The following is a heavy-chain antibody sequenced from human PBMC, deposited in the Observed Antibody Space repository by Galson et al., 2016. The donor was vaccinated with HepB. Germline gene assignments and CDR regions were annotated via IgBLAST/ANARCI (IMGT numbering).Heavy chain of an antibody. CDR1: GYTFSTYA. CDR2: IIPNFGTT. D-gene: IGHD3-10*01. CDR3: ARDTMVRGAKMDN. J-gene: IGHJ4*02. Sequence: SLKLSCTASGYTFSTYAISWVRQTPGQGLEWVAGIIPNFGTTNYAECFQGRVMSTRDESTSTAYMELSSLSAEDTAVYYCARDTMVRGAKMDNWGQGTLVTVSS. V-gene: IGHV1-69*13.